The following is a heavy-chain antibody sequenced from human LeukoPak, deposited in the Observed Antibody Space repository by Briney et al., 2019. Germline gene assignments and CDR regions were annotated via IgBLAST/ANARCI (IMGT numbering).Heavy chain of an antibody. J-gene: IGHJ4*02. CDR3: AKDGYCSSTSCYVVYFDY. CDR2: ISGSGGST. D-gene: IGHD2-2*03. CDR1: GFTFSSYA. V-gene: IGHV3-23*01. Sequence: GGSLRLSCAASGFTFSSYAMSWVRQAPGKGLEWVSAISGSGGSTYYADSVKGRFTISRDNSKNTLYLQTNSLRAEDTAVYYCAKDGYCSSTSCYVVYFDYWGQGTLVTVSS.